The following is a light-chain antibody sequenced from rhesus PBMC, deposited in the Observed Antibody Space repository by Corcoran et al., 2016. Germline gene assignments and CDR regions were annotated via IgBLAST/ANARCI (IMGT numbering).Light chain of an antibody. CDR1: QSVSSY. CDR2: CAS. J-gene: IGKJ2*01. CDR3: QQYNNWNS. V-gene: IGKV3S9*01. Sequence: EIVMTQSPATLSLSPGERATLSCRASQSVSSYVAWYQQKPEQAPRLLIYCASRRATGIPDGFSGSGSWTDFTLILSSLEPEDVGVYYCQQYNNWNSFGQGTKVEIK.